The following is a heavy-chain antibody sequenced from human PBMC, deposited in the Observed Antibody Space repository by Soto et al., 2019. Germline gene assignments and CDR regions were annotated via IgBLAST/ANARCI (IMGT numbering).Heavy chain of an antibody. J-gene: IGHJ4*01. CDR1: GFTFSSYA. CDR2: ISYDGSNK. Sequence: PGGSLRLSCAASGFTFSSYAMHWVRQAPGKGLEWVAVISYDGSNKYYADSVKGRFTISRDNSKNTLYLQMNSLRAEDTAVYYCAREGIYSSSGYFDYWGHVTLATFSS. V-gene: IGHV3-30-3*01. D-gene: IGHD6-6*01. CDR3: AREGIYSSSGYFDY.